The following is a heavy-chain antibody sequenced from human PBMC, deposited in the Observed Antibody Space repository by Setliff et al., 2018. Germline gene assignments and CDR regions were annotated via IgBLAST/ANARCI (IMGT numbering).Heavy chain of an antibody. D-gene: IGHD2-15*01. CDR1: GFTFSDYY. CDR2: ISRGGNTI. CDR3: AKILTGYDAFDI. J-gene: IGHJ3*02. Sequence: GGSLRLSCAASGFTFSDYYMTWIRQAPGKGLEWVSYISRGGNTIYYVDSVKGRFTISRDNAKNSLFLQMNSLRAEDTAVYYCAKILTGYDAFDIWGPGTMVTVSS. V-gene: IGHV3-11*04.